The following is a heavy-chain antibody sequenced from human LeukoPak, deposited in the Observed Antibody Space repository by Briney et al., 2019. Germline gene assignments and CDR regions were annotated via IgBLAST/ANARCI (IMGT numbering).Heavy chain of an antibody. CDR1: GFTFNDYA. V-gene: IGHV3-30*03. CDR2: ISYDGSNK. CDR3: TTDHGAVTAISAFDI. Sequence: PGRSLRLSCAASGFTFNDYAMHWVRQAPGKGLEWVSDISYDGSNKYYADSVKGRFTISRGNSKNTLYLQMNSLKTEDTAVYYCTTDHGAVTAISAFDIWGQGTLVTVSS. J-gene: IGHJ3*02. D-gene: IGHD2-21*02.